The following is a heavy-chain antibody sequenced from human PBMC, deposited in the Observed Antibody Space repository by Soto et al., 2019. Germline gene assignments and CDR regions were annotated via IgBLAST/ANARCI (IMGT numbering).Heavy chain of an antibody. CDR1: GGSISSYY. D-gene: IGHD3-16*01. Sequence: SETLSLTCTVSGGSISSYYWSWIRQPPGKGLGWIGYIYYSGSTNYNPSLKSRVTISVDTSKNQFSLKLSSVTAADTAVYYCARDPGGFDPLFDYWGQGTLVTVSS. J-gene: IGHJ4*02. CDR3: ARDPGGFDPLFDY. V-gene: IGHV4-59*01. CDR2: IYYSGST.